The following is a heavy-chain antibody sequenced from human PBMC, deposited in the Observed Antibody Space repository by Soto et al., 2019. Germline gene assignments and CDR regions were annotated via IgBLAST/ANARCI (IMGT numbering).Heavy chain of an antibody. CDR1: GGSISSGPYY. CDR3: ARYYYGSGRCFDP. CDR2: IYYSGST. D-gene: IGHD3-10*01. Sequence: QVQLQESGPGLVKPSQTLSLTCTVSGGSISSGPYYWSWIRQHPGKGLEWIGYIYYSGSTYYNPSLKSRVTISLDTSKNQFSLKLSSVTAADTAVYYCARYYYGSGRCFDPWGQGTLVTVSS. V-gene: IGHV4-31*03. J-gene: IGHJ5*02.